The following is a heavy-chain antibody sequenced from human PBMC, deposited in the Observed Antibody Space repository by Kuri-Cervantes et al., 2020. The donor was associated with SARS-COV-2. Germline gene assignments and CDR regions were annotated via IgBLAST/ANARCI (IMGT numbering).Heavy chain of an antibody. D-gene: IGHD6-13*01. Sequence: GESLKISCAASGSTFSSYGMHWVRQAPGKGLEWVAFIRYDGSNKYYADSVKGRFTISRDNSKNTLYLQMNSLRAEDTAVYYCAKDLPGSSAADVYWGQGTLVTVSS. V-gene: IGHV3-30*02. CDR3: AKDLPGSSAADVY. CDR2: IRYDGSNK. CDR1: GSTFSSYG. J-gene: IGHJ4*02.